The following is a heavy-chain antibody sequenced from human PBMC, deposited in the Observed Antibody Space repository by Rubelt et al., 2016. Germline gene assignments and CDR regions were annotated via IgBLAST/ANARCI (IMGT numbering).Heavy chain of an antibody. D-gene: IGHD3-3*01. CDR3: ARVPGLEWLLTQDY. V-gene: IGHV1-69*04. CDR1: GGTFSSYV. CDR2: IVPILHVT. Sequence: KPGSSVKVSCKASGGTFSSYVISWVRQAPGQGLEWMGRIVPILHVTNYAQKFRGRVTITADKSTSTAYMELTSLRSEDTAVYYCARVPGLEWLLTQDYWGQGTLVTVSS. J-gene: IGHJ4*02.